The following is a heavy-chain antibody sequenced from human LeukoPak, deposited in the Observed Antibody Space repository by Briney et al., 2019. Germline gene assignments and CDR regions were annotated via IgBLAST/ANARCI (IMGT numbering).Heavy chain of an antibody. CDR3: ATADYGVPI. J-gene: IGHJ3*02. CDR1: GFTFSSYA. V-gene: IGHV3-23*01. CDR2: ISASGGST. D-gene: IGHD4-17*01. Sequence: GGSLRLSCAASGFTFSSYAMSWARQAPGKGLEWVSAISASGGSTYYADSVKGRFTISRDNSQNTLYLQVNSLRAEDTAVYYCATADYGVPIRGQGTMVTVSS.